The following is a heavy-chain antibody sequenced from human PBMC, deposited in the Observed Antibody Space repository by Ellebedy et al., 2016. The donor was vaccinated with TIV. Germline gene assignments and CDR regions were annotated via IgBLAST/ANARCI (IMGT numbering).Heavy chain of an antibody. CDR1: GGSISSSNW. CDR2: IYHSGST. D-gene: IGHD7-27*01. V-gene: IGHV4-4*02. Sequence: GSLRLSCAVSGGSISSSNWWSWVRQPPGKGLEWIGEIYHSGSTNYNPSLKSRVTISVDKSKNQFSLKLSSVTAADTAVYYCAGGRSRTDWGDYWGQGTLVTVSS. CDR3: AGGRSRTDWGDY. J-gene: IGHJ4*02.